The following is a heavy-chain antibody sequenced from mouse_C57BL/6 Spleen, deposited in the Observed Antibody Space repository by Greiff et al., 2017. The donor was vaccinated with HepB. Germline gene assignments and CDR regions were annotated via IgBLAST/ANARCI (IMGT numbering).Heavy chain of an antibody. CDR3: VRLRYYGSSPPFAY. D-gene: IGHD1-1*01. V-gene: IGHV1-50*01. CDR1: GYTFTSYW. CDR2: IDPSDSYT. Sequence: VQLQQPGAELVKPGASVKLSCKASGYTFTSYWMQWVKQRPGQGLEWIGEIDPSDSYTNYNQKFKGKATLTVDTSSSTAYMQLSSLTSEDSAVYYCVRLRYYGSSPPFAYWGQGTLVTVSA. J-gene: IGHJ3*01.